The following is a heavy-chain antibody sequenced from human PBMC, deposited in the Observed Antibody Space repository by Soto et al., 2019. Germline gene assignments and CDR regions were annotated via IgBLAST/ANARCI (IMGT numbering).Heavy chain of an antibody. Sequence: SETLSLTCAVYGGSFSGYYWTWIRQPPGTGLEWIGEINHSGSTNYNPSLKSRVTISVDTSKNQFSLKLSSVTAADTAGYYCARRLYHDCSGFEGGGMVVWGQGTMV. CDR2: INHSGST. V-gene: IGHV4-34*01. J-gene: IGHJ6*01. CDR3: ARRLYHDCSGFEGGGMVV. CDR1: GGSFSGYY. D-gene: IGHD3-22*01.